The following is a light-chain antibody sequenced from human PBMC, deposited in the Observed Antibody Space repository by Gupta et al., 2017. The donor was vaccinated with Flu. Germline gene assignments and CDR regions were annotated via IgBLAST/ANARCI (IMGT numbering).Light chain of an antibody. CDR1: QSISSY. CDR2: SSS. J-gene: IGKJ1*01. CDR3: QQSYSTLWT. V-gene: IGKV1-39*01. Sequence: GDRVTLTCRASQSISSYLNLYQQKPGKAPQLLIYSSSSVQSGVPSRFSGSGSGTDFTLTIIILQPEDFATYYCQQSYSTLWTFGQGTQVEIK.